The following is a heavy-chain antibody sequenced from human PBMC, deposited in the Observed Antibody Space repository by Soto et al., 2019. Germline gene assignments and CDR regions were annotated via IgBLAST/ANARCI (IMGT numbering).Heavy chain of an antibody. D-gene: IGHD6-6*01. Sequence: SGPTLVNPTQTLTLTCTFSGFSLSTSGMCVGWIRQPPGKALEWLALIDWDGDKYYNTSLKTRLTISKDTAKSQVVLTMANMDPVDTATYYCARRAAYSSSYFFDYWGQGTLVTVSS. CDR2: IDWDGDK. CDR3: ARRAAYSSSYFFDY. CDR1: GFSLSTSGMC. V-gene: IGHV2-70*01. J-gene: IGHJ4*02.